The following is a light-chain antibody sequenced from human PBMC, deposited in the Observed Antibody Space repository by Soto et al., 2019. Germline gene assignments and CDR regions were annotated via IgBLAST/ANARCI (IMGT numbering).Light chain of an antibody. CDR3: QQRSNWPRGT. CDR2: DAS. CDR1: QSVSSY. V-gene: IGKV3-11*01. J-gene: IGKJ1*01. Sequence: EIVLTQSPATLSLYPGERATLSCRASQSVSSYLAWYQQKPGQAPRLLIYDASNRATGIPARFSGSGSGTDFTLTISSLEPEDFAVYYCQQRSNWPRGTFGQGTKVDIK.